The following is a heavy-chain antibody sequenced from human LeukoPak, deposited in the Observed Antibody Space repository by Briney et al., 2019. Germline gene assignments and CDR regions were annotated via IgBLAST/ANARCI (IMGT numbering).Heavy chain of an antibody. Sequence: SETLSLTCTVSGGSVSSGSYFWSWIRQPPGKGLEWIGYIFYNGETNYNPSLKSRLTLSVDASKNQFSLKLSSVTAADTAVYYCARDDGQGSGWSTIDYWGQGTLVTVSS. CDR2: IFYNGET. CDR3: ARDDGQGSGWSTIDY. CDR1: GGSVSSGSYF. V-gene: IGHV4-61*01. J-gene: IGHJ4*02. D-gene: IGHD6-19*01.